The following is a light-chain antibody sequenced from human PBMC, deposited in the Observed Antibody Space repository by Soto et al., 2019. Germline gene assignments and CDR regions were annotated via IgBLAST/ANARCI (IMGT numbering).Light chain of an antibody. CDR3: QQHANSPLT. CDR2: GAS. J-gene: IGKJ4*01. CDR1: QSVSNNY. Sequence: EIVLTQSPGTLSLSQGERATLSCRASQSVSNNYLAWYQQKPGQAPRLLIYGASTRATGIPDRFSGSGSGTDFTLTISRLEPEDFAVYYCQQHANSPLTFGGGTKVDIK. V-gene: IGKV3-20*01.